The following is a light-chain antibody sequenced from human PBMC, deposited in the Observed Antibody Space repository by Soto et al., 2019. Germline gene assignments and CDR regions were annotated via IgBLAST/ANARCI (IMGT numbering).Light chain of an antibody. J-gene: IGLJ1*01. CDR2: DDN. Sequence: VLTQPPSVSAAPGQRVTISCSGSSSNIGGNSVSWYQQLPGTAPKLLIYDDNKRPSGIPDRFSGSKSGTSATLGITGFQTGDEADYYCGSWDSSLSAYVFGTGTKVTVL. CDR3: GSWDSSLSAYV. V-gene: IGLV1-51*01. CDR1: SSNIGGNS.